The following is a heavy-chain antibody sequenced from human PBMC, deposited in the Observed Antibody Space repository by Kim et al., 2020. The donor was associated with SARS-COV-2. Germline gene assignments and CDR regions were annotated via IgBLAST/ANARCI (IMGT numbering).Heavy chain of an antibody. V-gene: IGHV4-39*01. CDR2: IYYSGST. J-gene: IGHJ3*02. CDR3: ALMGVPERAFDI. D-gene: IGHD3-10*01. Sequence: SETLSLTCTVSGGSISSSSYYWGWIRQPPGKGLEWIGSIYYSGSTYYNSSLKSRVTISVDTSKNQFSLKLSSVTAADTAVYYCALMGVPERAFDIWGQGTMVTVSS. CDR1: GGSISSSSYY.